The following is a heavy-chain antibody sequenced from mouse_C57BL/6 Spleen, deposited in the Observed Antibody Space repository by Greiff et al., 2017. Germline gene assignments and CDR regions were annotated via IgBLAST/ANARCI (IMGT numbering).Heavy chain of an antibody. Sequence: EVKLVESGPVLVKPGASVKMSCTASGYTFTDYYMNWVKQSHGKSLEWIGVINPYNGGTSYNQKFKGKATLTVDKSSITAYMELHSLTSEDTAVYYCARDYGGYYAMDYWGRGTSVTVSA. CDR1: GYTFTDYY. J-gene: IGHJ4*01. D-gene: IGHD1-1*01. CDR2: INPYNGGT. CDR3: ARDYGGYYAMDY. V-gene: IGHV1-19*01.